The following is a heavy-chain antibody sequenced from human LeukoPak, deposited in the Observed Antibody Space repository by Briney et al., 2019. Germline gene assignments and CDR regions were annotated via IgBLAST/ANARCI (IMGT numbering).Heavy chain of an antibody. D-gene: IGHD3-22*01. V-gene: IGHV1-46*03. CDR3: ARDPSYYYDSSGYLS. CDR1: GYTFTSYY. CDR2: INPSGGST. Sequence: GASVKVSSKASGYTFTSYYMHWVRQAPGQGLEWMGIINPSGGSTSYAQKFQGRVTMTRDTSTSTVYMELSSLRSEDTAVYYCARDPSYYYDSSGYLSWGQGTLVTVAS. J-gene: IGHJ5*02.